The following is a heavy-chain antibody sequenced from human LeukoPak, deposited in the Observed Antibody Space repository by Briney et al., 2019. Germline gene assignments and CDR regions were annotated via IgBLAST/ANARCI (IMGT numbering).Heavy chain of an antibody. CDR1: GFTFSTFG. CDR3: ARDDSATYTTAYFDY. Sequence: GGPLRLSCAASGFTFSTFGMNWVRQVPGEGLEWVSYISSSADTIYYADSVRGRFTISRDNPMNSLYLQMDSLRVEDTAVYFCARDDSATYTTAYFDYWGQGTLVTVSS. D-gene: IGHD2/OR15-2a*01. V-gene: IGHV3-48*03. CDR2: ISSSADTI. J-gene: IGHJ4*02.